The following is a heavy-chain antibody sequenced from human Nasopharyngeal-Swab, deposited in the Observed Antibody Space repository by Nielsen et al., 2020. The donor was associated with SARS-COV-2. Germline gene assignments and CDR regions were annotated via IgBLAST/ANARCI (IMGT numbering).Heavy chain of an antibody. V-gene: IGHV4-39*07. Sequence: SETLSLTCTVSGGSISSSSYYWGWIRQPPGKGLEWIGSIYYSGSTYYNPSLKSRVTISVDTSKNQFSLKVSSVTAADTAVYYCARSGGMIAGNQYYWGQGTLVTVSS. CDR2: IYYSGST. D-gene: IGHD3-22*01. J-gene: IGHJ4*02. CDR1: GGSISSSSYY. CDR3: ARSGGMIAGNQYY.